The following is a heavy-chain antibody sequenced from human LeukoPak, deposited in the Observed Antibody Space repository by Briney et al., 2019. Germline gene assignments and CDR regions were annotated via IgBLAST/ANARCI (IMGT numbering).Heavy chain of an antibody. V-gene: IGHV5-51*01. J-gene: IGHJ4*02. D-gene: IGHD3-22*01. Sequence: GESLKISCKGSGYNFTNYWIGWVRQMPGKGLEWMGIIYPGDSDTRYSPSFQGQVTISADKSISTAYPQWSSLKASDTAIYYCARLDDTSGYYSHFDYWGQGTLVTVS. CDR1: GYNFTNYW. CDR3: ARLDDTSGYYSHFDY. CDR2: IYPGDSDT.